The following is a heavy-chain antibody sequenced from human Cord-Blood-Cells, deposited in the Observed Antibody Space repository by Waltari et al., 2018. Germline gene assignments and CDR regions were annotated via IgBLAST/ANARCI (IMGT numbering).Heavy chain of an antibody. D-gene: IGHD1-26*01. V-gene: IGHV1-69*01. CDR1: GGTFSSYA. Sequence: QVQLVQSGAEVKKPGSSVKVSCKASGGTFSSYAISWVRQAPGQGREWMGGIIHIFGTANYAEKFQGRVTITADESTSIAYMELSSLRSEDTAVYYCATNPMGSYYARDAFDIWGQGTMVTVSS. CDR2: IIHIFGTA. CDR3: ATNPMGSYYARDAFDI. J-gene: IGHJ3*02.